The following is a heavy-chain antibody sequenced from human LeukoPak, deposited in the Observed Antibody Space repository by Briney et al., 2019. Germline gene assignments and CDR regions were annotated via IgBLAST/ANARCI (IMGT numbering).Heavy chain of an antibody. Sequence: SETLSLTCTVSDGSMSSYYWSWIRQPPGKGLECIGYIYYSGSTNYNPSLTSRVTVSIDTSKNQFSLNLSSVTAADTAVYYCTRAPNPYYFDDWGQGTLVTVSS. V-gene: IGHV4-59*01. CDR2: IYYSGST. CDR3: TRAPNPYYFDD. J-gene: IGHJ4*02. CDR1: DGSMSSYY.